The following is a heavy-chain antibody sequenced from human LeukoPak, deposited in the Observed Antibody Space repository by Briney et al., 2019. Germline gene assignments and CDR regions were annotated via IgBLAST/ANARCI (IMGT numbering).Heavy chain of an antibody. CDR2: ISSSGSTI. CDR3: ARGGSSGWWKEGYDY. J-gene: IGHJ4*02. D-gene: IGHD6-19*01. CDR1: GFTFSDYY. V-gene: IGHV3-11*04. Sequence: GGSLRLSCAASGFTFSDYYMNWVRQAPGKGREGVSYISSSGSTIYYADSVKGRFTISRDNAKNSLYLQMNSLRAEDTAVYYCARGGSSGWWKEGYDYWGQGTLVTVSS.